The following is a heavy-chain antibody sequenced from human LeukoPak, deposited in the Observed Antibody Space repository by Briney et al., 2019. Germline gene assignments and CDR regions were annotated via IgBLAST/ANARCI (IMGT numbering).Heavy chain of an antibody. J-gene: IGHJ4*02. Sequence: PGVSLRLSCAASGFTVSAYAMAWVRQAPGKGLEWVSTIYDDNTYYADSVKGRFAISTDNSKNTLYLQMNSLRVEDTAVYFCAKKAQYDGHYPLDYWGQGTLVTVSA. V-gene: IGHV3-23*01. CDR3: AKKAQYDGHYPLDY. D-gene: IGHD4/OR15-4a*01. CDR2: IYDDNT. CDR1: GFTVSAYA.